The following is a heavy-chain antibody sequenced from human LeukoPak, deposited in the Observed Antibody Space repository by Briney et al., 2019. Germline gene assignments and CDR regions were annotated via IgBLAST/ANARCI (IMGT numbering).Heavy chain of an antibody. CDR1: GFTFSSYS. D-gene: IGHD3-22*01. CDR3: ARGSDGYYDSSGYYSLGAFDI. V-gene: IGHV3-48*04. CDR2: ISSSSSTI. Sequence: PGGSLRLSCAASGFTFSSYSMNWVRQAPGKGLEWVSYISSSSSTIYYADSVKGRFTISRDNAKNSLYLQMNSLRAEDTAVYYCARGSDGYYDSSGYYSLGAFDIWGQGTMVTVSS. J-gene: IGHJ3*02.